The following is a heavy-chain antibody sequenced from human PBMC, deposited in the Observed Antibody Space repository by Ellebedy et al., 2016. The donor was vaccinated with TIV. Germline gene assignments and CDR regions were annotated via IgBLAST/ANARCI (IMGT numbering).Heavy chain of an antibody. CDR3: ARDGNPAPLYYFSMDV. V-gene: IGHV1-18*01. CDR1: GYTFTDYG. CDR2: ISAYNGNK. Sequence: AASVKVSCKASGYTFTDYGVSWVRQAPGQGLEWMGWISAYNGNKNYARKFQGRVTMTTDTTTSTAYMELRSLTSDDTAVYYCARDGNPAPLYYFSMDVWGQGTTVTVSS. D-gene: IGHD3-16*01. J-gene: IGHJ6*02.